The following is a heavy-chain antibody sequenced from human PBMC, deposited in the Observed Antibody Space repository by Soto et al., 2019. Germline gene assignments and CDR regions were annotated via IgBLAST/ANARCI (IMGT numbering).Heavy chain of an antibody. CDR2: INHSGST. CDR1: GGSFSGYY. J-gene: IGHJ5*02. CDR3: ARGPRHYYDSSGYYYGKWFDP. Sequence: SETLSLTCAVYGGSFSGYYWSWIRRPPGKGLEWIGEINHSGSTNYNPSLKSRVTISVDTSKNQFSLKLSSVTAADTAVYYCARGPRHYYDSSGYYYGKWFDPWGQGTLVTVSS. V-gene: IGHV4-34*01. D-gene: IGHD3-22*01.